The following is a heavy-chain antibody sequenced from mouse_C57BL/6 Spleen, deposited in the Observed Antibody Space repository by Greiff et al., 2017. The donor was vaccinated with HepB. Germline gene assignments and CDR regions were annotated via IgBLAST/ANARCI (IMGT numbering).Heavy chain of an antibody. CDR2: IYPGDGDT. CDR1: GYAFRSSW. D-gene: IGHD4-1*01. Sequence: VQLQQSGPELVKPGASVKISCKASGYAFRSSWMNWVKQRPGKGLEWIGRIYPGDGDTNYNGKFKGKATLTADKSSSTAYMQLSSLTSEDSAVYFCARTGFDYWGQGTTLTVSS. J-gene: IGHJ2*01. CDR3: ARTGFDY. V-gene: IGHV1-82*01.